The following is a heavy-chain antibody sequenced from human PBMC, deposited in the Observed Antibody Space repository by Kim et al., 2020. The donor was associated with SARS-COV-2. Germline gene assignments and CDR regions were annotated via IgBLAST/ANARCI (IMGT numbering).Heavy chain of an antibody. V-gene: IGHV4-39*01. J-gene: IGHJ3*02. D-gene: IGHD6-13*01. Sequence: SETLSLTCTVSGGSISSSSYYWGWIRQPPGKGLEWIGSIYYSGSTYYNPSLKSRVTISVDTSKNQFSLKLSSVTAADTAVYYCARPSSRIVDAFDIWGQGTMVTVSS. CDR2: IYYSGST. CDR1: GGSISSSSYY. CDR3: ARPSSRIVDAFDI.